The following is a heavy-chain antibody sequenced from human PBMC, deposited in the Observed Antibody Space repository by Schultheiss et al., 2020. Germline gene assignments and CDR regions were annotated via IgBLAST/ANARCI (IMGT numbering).Heavy chain of an antibody. CDR2: INHSGST. Sequence: SETLSLTCAVYGGSFSGYYWSWIRQPPGKGLEWIGEINHSGSTNYNPSLKSRVTISVDTSKNQFSLKLSSVTAADTAVYYCARPVSSTHPDYWGQGTLGTVAS. V-gene: IGHV4-34*01. J-gene: IGHJ4*02. D-gene: IGHD6-13*01. CDR1: GGSFSGYY. CDR3: ARPVSSTHPDY.